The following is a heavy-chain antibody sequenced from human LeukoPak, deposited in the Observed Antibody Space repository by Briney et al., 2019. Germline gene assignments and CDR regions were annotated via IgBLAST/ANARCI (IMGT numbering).Heavy chain of an antibody. CDR1: GFTFSSYA. CDR3: ARDGGIRGAPT. J-gene: IGHJ5*02. V-gene: IGHV3-48*04. D-gene: IGHD3-10*01. CDR2: ISSSSSTI. Sequence: AGGSLRLSCGASGFTFSSYAMSWVRQAPGKGLEWVSYISSSSSTIYYADSVKGRFTISRDNAKNSLYLQMNSLRAEDTAVYYCARDGGIRGAPTWGQGTLVTVSS.